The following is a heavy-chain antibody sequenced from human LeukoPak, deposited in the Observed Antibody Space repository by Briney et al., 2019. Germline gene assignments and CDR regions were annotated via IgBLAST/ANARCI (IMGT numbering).Heavy chain of an antibody. CDR2: IYTSGST. J-gene: IGHJ5*02. V-gene: IGHV4-4*07. Sequence: PSETLSLTCTVSGGSISSYYWSWIRQPAGKGLEWIGRIYTSGSTNYNPSLKSRVTMSVDTSKNQFSLKLSSVTAADTAVYYCARVGYSYGQTNWFDPWGQGTLVTVSS. CDR3: ARVGYSYGQTNWFDP. CDR1: GGSISSYY. D-gene: IGHD5-18*01.